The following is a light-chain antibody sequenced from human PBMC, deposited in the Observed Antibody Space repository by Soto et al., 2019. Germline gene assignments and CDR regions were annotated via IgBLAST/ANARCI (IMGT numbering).Light chain of an antibody. J-gene: IGLJ3*02. CDR2: VTSDGSH. Sequence: QLVLTQSPSASASPGASVKLTCTLSSGHSDYAIAWHQQQPEKGPRYLMKVTSDGSHTKGDGIPDRFSGSSSGADRYLTISSHRSDDEADYYCQAWGTGGVFGGGTQLTVL. CDR3: QAWGTGGV. CDR1: SGHSDYA. V-gene: IGLV4-69*01.